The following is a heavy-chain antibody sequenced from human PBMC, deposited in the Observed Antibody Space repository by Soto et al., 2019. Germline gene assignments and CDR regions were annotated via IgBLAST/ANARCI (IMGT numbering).Heavy chain of an antibody. CDR1: GGTFSSYT. V-gene: IGHV1-69*02. CDR2: IIPILGIA. Sequence: SVKVSCKASGGTFSSYTISWVRQAPGQGLEWMGRIIPILGIANYAQKFQGRVTITADKSTSTAYMELSSLRSEDTAVYYCAVSWYYDSSGRFIWGQGTMVTVSS. D-gene: IGHD3-22*01. CDR3: AVSWYYDSSGRFI. J-gene: IGHJ3*02.